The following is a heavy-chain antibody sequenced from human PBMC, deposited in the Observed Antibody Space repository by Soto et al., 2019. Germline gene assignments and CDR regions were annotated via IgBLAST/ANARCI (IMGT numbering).Heavy chain of an antibody. CDR2: IFHTGNT. CDR3: ARDLGKLITPEQ. J-gene: IGHJ1*01. D-gene: IGHD7-27*01. Sequence: SETLSLTCTVSGGSIRSGGYNWSWIRQLPGKGLEWIGYIFHTGNTYYNPSLKSRVTISVDTSQNQFSLRLSSVTAADTALYYCARDLGKLITPEQWGQGVLVTVSS. V-gene: IGHV4-31*03. CDR1: GGSIRSGGYN.